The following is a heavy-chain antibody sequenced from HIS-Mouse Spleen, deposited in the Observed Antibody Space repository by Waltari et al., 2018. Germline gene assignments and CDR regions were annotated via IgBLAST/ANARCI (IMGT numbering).Heavy chain of an antibody. CDR1: GYTFTGHY. J-gene: IGHJ3*02. CDR2: INPNSGGT. D-gene: IGHD5-18*01. CDR3: ARYSYGYDDAFDI. V-gene: IGHV1-2*02. Sequence: QVQLVQSGAEVKKPGAAVKVSCKASGYTFTGHYMHWWRQAPGQGLEWMGWINPNSGGTNYAQKFQGRVTMTRDTSISTAYMELSRLRSDDTAVYYCARYSYGYDDAFDIWGQGTMVTVSS.